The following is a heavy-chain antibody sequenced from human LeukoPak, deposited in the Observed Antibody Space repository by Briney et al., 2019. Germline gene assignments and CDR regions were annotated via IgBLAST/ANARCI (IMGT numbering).Heavy chain of an antibody. CDR2: IYYRGDI. CDR3: ARHYGP. CDR1: DGSMRTYY. D-gene: IGHD3-16*01. Sequence: SETLSLTCSVSDGSMRTYYWSWIRQSPGQGLEWIGNIYYRGDINYNPSLKSRVIISIDTSKNQFSLKVTSLTAADTAVYYCARHYGPWGQGTLVTVSS. J-gene: IGHJ5*02. V-gene: IGHV4-59*01.